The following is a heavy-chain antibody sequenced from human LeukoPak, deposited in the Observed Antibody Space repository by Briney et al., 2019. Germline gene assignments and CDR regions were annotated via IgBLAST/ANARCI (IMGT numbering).Heavy chain of an antibody. CDR3: ARSNWNYGGFDY. D-gene: IGHD1-7*01. J-gene: IGHJ4*02. V-gene: IGHV3-48*04. CDR2: ISSSSSTI. Sequence: GGSLRLSCAASGFAFKYFWMSWVRQAPGKGLEWVSYISSSSSTIYYADSVKGRFTISRDNAKNSLYLQMNSLRAEDTAVYYCARSNWNYGGFDYWGQGTLVTVSS. CDR1: GFAFKYFW.